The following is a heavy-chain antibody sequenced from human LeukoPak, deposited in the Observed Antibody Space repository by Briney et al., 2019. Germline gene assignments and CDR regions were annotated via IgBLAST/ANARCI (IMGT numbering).Heavy chain of an antibody. Sequence: SETLSLTCTVSGGSISSGSYYWSWIRQPPGKGLEWIGYIYYSGSTNYNPSLKSRVTISVDTSKNQFSLKLSSVTAADTAVYYCARDLDYSIGFDYWGQGTLVTVSS. CDR3: ARDLDYSIGFDY. V-gene: IGHV4-61*01. J-gene: IGHJ4*02. CDR2: IYYSGST. D-gene: IGHD4-11*01. CDR1: GGSISSGSYY.